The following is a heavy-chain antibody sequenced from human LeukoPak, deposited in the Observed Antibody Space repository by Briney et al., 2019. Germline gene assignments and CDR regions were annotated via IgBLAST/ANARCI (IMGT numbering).Heavy chain of an antibody. Sequence: GGSLRLSCAASGFTFSSYSMNWVHQAPGKGLEWVSSISSSSSYIYYADSVKGRFTISRDNAKNSLYLQMNSLGAEDTAVYYCASHILGYSSSWLGYWGQGTLVTVST. CDR1: GFTFSSYS. J-gene: IGHJ4*02. D-gene: IGHD6-13*01. V-gene: IGHV3-21*01. CDR3: ASHILGYSSSWLGY. CDR2: ISSSSSYI.